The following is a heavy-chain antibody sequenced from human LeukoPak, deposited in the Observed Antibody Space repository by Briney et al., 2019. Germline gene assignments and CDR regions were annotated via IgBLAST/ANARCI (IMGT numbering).Heavy chain of an antibody. J-gene: IGHJ4*02. CDR2: INPNSGGT. Sequence: ASVKVSCKASGYTFTGYYMHWVRQAPGQGLEWMGWINPNSGGTNYAQRFQGRVTMTRDTSISTAYMELSRLRSDDTAVYYCARDHGRGGYGFDYWGQGTLVTVSS. V-gene: IGHV1-2*02. CDR1: GYTFTGYY. D-gene: IGHD5-12*01. CDR3: ARDHGRGGYGFDY.